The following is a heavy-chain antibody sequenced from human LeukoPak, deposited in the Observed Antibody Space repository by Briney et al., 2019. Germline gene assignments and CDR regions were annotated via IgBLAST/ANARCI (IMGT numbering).Heavy chain of an antibody. V-gene: IGHV3-49*04. Sequence: GGSLGLSCAASGFTFRDYAMSWVRQAPGKGLEWLGFIRSRRYGGATGYATSVKGRFSISRDDSKSIAYLQVNSLETEDTAVYYCSRDNLYCDTSSCTDYYFYYMGVWGKGTTVTVSS. CDR3: SRDNLYCDTSSCTDYYFYYMGV. CDR1: GFTFRDYA. J-gene: IGHJ6*03. D-gene: IGHD3-22*01. CDR2: IRSRRYGGAT.